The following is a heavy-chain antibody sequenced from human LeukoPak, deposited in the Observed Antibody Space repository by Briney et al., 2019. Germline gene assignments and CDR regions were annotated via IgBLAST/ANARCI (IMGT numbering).Heavy chain of an antibody. D-gene: IGHD1-14*01. V-gene: IGHV1-3*03. J-gene: IGHJ4*02. CDR1: GYTFTSHD. Sequence: ASVKVSCKASGYTFTSHDMHWVRQAPGQRLEWMGWINAGNGNTKYSQEFQGRATITRDTSASTVYMELNSLRSEDMAVYYCTLYNYWGQGTLVTVSS. CDR2: INAGNGNT. CDR3: TLYNY.